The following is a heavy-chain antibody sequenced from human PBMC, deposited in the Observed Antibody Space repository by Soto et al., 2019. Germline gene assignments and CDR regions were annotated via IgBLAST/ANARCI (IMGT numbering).Heavy chain of an antibody. CDR2: ISSSGDGK. D-gene: IGHD3-3*02. V-gene: IGHV3-23*01. Sequence: PGGSLRLSCAASGFTFNSFAMTWVRQAPGKGLEWVSIISSSGDGKYYVDSVKGRFTISRDNSRNTLNLQMNSLRAEDTAVYYWAKDAHFWGLGMDVWGQGTTVTVSS. CDR3: AKDAHFWGLGMDV. CDR1: GFTFNSFA. J-gene: IGHJ6*02.